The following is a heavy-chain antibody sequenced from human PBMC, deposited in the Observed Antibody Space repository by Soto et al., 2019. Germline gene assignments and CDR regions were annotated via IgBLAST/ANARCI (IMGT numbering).Heavy chain of an antibody. CDR3: ARDRRGLYYDFWSGRYFDY. J-gene: IGHJ4*02. Sequence: GASVKVSCKASGYTFTSYGISWVRQAPGQGLEWMGWISAYNGNTNYAQKLQGRVTMTTDTSTSTAYMELRSLRSDDTAVYYCARDRRGLYYDFWSGRYFDYWGQGTLVTVSS. CDR1: GYTFTSYG. CDR2: ISAYNGNT. V-gene: IGHV1-18*01. D-gene: IGHD3-3*01.